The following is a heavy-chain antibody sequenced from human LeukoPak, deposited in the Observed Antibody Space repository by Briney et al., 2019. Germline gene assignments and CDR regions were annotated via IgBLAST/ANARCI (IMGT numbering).Heavy chain of an antibody. J-gene: IGHJ5*02. CDR2: IIPIFGTA. CDR3: ARGLVRGVKYNWFDP. V-gene: IGHV1-69*06. CDR1: GGTFSSYA. D-gene: IGHD3-10*01. Sequence: ASVKVSCKASGGTFSSYAISLVRQAPGPGLEWVGGIIPIFGTANYAQKFLGRVTITADKSTSTAYMELSSLRSEDTAVYYCARGLVRGVKYNWFDPWGQGTLVTVSS.